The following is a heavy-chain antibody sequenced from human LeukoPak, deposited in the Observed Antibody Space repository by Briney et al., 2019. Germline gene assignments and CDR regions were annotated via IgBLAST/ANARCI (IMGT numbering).Heavy chain of an antibody. J-gene: IGHJ6*03. V-gene: IGHV4-4*07. Sequence: SETLSLTCSVSGGSISSYYWSWIRQPAGKGLEWIGRIYPSGSTNYNPSLKSRVTMSVDTSKNQFSLKLSSVTAADTAVYYCASCEGWGYGRRAAGYYYYMDVWGKGTTVTVSS. CDR1: GGSISSYY. CDR2: IYPSGST. CDR3: ASCEGWGYGRRAAGYYYYMDV. D-gene: IGHD6-25*01.